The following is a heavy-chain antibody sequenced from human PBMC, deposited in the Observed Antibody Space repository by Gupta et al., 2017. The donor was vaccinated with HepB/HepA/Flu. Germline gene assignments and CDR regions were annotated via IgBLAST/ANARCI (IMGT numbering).Heavy chain of an antibody. CDR2: ITYNGGST. Sequence: EVQLMESGGRVIRPGGSLRLSCAASGFTFGDHGMSWVRHAPGKGLEWVSGITYNGGSTAYADSVKGRFTISRDNAENSLYLQMDSLRAEDTALYFCARGYNDIKAFYYGMDVWGPGTTVTVSS. V-gene: IGHV3-20*04. CDR3: ARGYNDIKAFYYGMDV. D-gene: IGHD3-10*01. CDR1: GFTFGDHG. J-gene: IGHJ6*02.